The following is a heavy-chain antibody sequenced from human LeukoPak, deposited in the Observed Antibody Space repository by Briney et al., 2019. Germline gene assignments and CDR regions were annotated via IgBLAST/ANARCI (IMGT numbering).Heavy chain of an antibody. J-gene: IGHJ2*01. D-gene: IGHD7-27*01. CDR3: ARDLSGDWYFDL. CDR1: GFTFSIYA. CDR2: ISGRGEHT. Sequence: GGSPRLSCAASGFTFSIYAMNWVRQAPGKGLEWVSVISGRGEHTYYADSVKGRFTTSRDSSNNTLYLQMNSLRAEDAAVYYCARDLSGDWYFDLWGRGTLVTVSS. V-gene: IGHV3-23*01.